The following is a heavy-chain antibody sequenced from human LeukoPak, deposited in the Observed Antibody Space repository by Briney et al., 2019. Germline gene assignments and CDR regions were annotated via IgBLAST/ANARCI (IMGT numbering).Heavy chain of an antibody. Sequence: GGSLRLSCAASGFTFSSYSMNWVRQAPGKGLEWVSSISSSSSYIYYADSVKGRFTISRDNAKNSLYLQMNSLRAEDTAVYYCTRGAYSSGPFDPWGQGTLVTVSS. D-gene: IGHD6-19*01. V-gene: IGHV3-21*01. J-gene: IGHJ5*02. CDR2: ISSSSSYI. CDR1: GFTFSSYS. CDR3: TRGAYSSGPFDP.